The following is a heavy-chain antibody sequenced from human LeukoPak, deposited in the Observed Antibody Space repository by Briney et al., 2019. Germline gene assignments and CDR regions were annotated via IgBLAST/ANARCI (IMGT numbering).Heavy chain of an antibody. CDR2: IWYDGSNK. CDR3: AKENRPYLEWLLPRHYYYYMDV. D-gene: IGHD3-3*01. CDR1: GFTFSSYG. V-gene: IGHV3-33*06. Sequence: GGSLRLSCAASGFTFSSYGMHWVRQAPGKGLEWVAVIWYDGSNKYYADSVKGRFTISRDNSKTTLYLQMNSLRAEDTAVYYCAKENRPYLEWLLPRHYYYYMDVWGKGTTVTVSS. J-gene: IGHJ6*03.